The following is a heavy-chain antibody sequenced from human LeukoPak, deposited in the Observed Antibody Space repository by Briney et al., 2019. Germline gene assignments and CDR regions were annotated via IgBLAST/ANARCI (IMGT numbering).Heavy chain of an antibody. Sequence: SETLSLTCAVSGGSISTANWWSWVRQPPGKGLEWIGEIYHTGNTSYNPSLKSRVTMSIDTSKNQLSLKLTSVTAADSAVYYCAKAGDYLFDYWGHGTLVTVSS. J-gene: IGHJ4*01. CDR1: GGSISTANW. CDR3: AKAGDYLFDY. D-gene: IGHD4-17*01. V-gene: IGHV4-4*02. CDR2: IYHTGNT.